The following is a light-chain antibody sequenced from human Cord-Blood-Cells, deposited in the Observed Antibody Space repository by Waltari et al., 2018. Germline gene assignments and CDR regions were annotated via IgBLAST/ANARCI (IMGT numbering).Light chain of an antibody. CDR1: PSVLYSSNNKNY. Sequence: NLMTQSPDSLTLRPCCKTSINCTSSPSVLYSSNNKNYLAWYQQKPGQPPKLLIYWASTRESGVPDRFSGSGSGTDFTLTISSLQAEDVAVYYCQQYYSTPFTFGPGTKVDIK. CDR3: QQYYSTPFT. J-gene: IGKJ3*01. CDR2: WAS. V-gene: IGKV4-1*01.